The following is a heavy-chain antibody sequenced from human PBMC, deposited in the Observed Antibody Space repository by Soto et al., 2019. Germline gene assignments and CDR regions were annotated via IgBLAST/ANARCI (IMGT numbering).Heavy chain of an antibody. J-gene: IGHJ5*02. CDR3: ARCVEEHLVLWFDP. CDR1: GGTFSSYT. D-gene: IGHD6-13*01. CDR2: IIPILGIA. V-gene: IGHV1-69*02. Sequence: QVQLVQSGAEVKKPGSSVKVSCKASGGTFSSYTISWVRQAPGQGLEWMGRIIPILGIANYAQKFQGRVTITADKSTSTAYMELSSLRSEDTAVYYCARCVEEHLVLWFDPWGQGTLVTVSS.